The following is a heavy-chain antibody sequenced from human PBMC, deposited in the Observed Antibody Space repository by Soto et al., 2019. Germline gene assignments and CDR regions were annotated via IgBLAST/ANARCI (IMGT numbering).Heavy chain of an antibody. J-gene: IGHJ6*02. CDR2: IGTAGDP. Sequence: RGSLRLSCAASGFTFSSYDMHWVRQATGKGLEWVSAIGTAGDPYYPGSVKGRFTISRENAKNSLYLQMNSLRAGDTAVYYCARVSRYCTNGVCYGYYYGMDVWGPGTTVTVSS. CDR3: ARVSRYCTNGVCYGYYYGMDV. CDR1: GFTFSSYD. D-gene: IGHD2-8*01. V-gene: IGHV3-13*05.